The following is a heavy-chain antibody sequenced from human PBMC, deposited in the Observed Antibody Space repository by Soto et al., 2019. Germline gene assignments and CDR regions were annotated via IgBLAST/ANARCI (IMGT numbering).Heavy chain of an antibody. CDR1: GGSISSSSYY. D-gene: IGHD6-19*01. J-gene: IGHJ5*02. CDR3: ATSPWQWLVGALYNWFDP. V-gene: IGHV4-39*01. Sequence: SETLSLTCTVSGGSISSSSYYWGWIRQPPGKGLEWIGSIYYSGSTYYNPSLKSRVTISVDTSKNQFSLKLSSVTAADTAVYYCATSPWQWLVGALYNWFDPWGQGTLVTVSS. CDR2: IYYSGST.